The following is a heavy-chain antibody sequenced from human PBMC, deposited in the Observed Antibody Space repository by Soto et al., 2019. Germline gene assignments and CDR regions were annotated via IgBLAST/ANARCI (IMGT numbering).Heavy chain of an antibody. J-gene: IGHJ4*02. CDR2: ISAYNGNT. V-gene: IGHV1-18*01. CDR3: ARFSRRPTTVTTYTYFDY. CDR1: GYTFTSYG. D-gene: IGHD4-17*01. Sequence: GASVKVSCKASGYTFTSYGISWVRQAPGQGLEWMGWISAYNGNTNYAQKLQGRVTMTTDTSTSTAYMELRSLRSDDTAVYYCARFSRRPTTVTTYTYFDYWGQGTLVTVSS.